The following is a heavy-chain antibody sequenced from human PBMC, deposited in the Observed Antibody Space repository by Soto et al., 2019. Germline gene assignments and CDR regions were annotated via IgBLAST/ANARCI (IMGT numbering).Heavy chain of an antibody. J-gene: IGHJ5*02. CDR1: GGTINRGGYY. CDR3: ARQHMGYDVLTGLNCFGL. Sequence: SETLSLTCSLSGGTINRGGYYWSWIRHHPGKGLEWIGYTDHSGNRYYNPSLKSRLIISVATSNNQFSLNLTYLTAAATAVYYYARQHMGYDVLTGLNCFGLCGQGLLVTVSS. D-gene: IGHD3-9*01. V-gene: IGHV4-31*03. CDR2: TDHSGNR.